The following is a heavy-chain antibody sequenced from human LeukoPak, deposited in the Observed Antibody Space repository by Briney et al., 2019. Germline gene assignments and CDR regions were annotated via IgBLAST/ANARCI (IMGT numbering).Heavy chain of an antibody. D-gene: IGHD3-22*01. CDR2: ISGDGNIT. Sequence: GGSLRLSCAASGFSFSTHWMHWVRQAPGKGLVWVSRISGDGNITTYADSVKGRLTISGDNAKNTLYLQMNSLGAEDTAVYYCARERGDSSGRYFDYWGQGTLVTVSS. V-gene: IGHV3-74*01. CDR3: ARERGDSSGRYFDY. CDR1: GFSFSTHW. J-gene: IGHJ4*02.